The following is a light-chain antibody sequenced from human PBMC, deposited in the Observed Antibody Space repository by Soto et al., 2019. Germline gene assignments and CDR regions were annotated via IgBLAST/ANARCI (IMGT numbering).Light chain of an antibody. Sequence: EIVLTQSPGALSFSPGEIATLSCRASQSVRNTYLAWYQQKPGQAPRLLVSGASSRATGIPDRYSGSGSGTDFTLTINRLEPEDFAVYFCQQYGESPPTFGGGTKVEIK. CDR1: QSVRNTY. CDR2: GAS. J-gene: IGKJ4*01. V-gene: IGKV3-20*01. CDR3: QQYGESPPT.